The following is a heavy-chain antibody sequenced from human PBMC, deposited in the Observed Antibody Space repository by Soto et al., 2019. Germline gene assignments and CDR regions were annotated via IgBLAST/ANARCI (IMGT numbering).Heavy chain of an antibody. CDR2: ISYDGSNK. V-gene: IGHV3-30*18. CDR3: AKPVSYDFWSGHFDY. D-gene: IGHD3-3*01. CDR1: GFTFSSYG. J-gene: IGHJ4*02. Sequence: GGSLRLSCAASGFTFSSYGMHWVRQAPGKGLEWVAVISYDGSNKFYADSVKGRFTISRDNSKNTLYLQMNSLRPEDTAVYYCAKPVSYDFWSGHFDYWGQGT.